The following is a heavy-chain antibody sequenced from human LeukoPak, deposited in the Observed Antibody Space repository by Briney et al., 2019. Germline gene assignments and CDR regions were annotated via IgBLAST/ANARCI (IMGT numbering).Heavy chain of an antibody. Sequence: PSETLSLTCAVSGGSISVGSYYWTWIRQPAGKGLEWIGRIFTSGSTNYDPSLRSRVTISEDTSKNQFSLRLTSVTAADTAVYYCARSGYCRSTSCYLQYWGQGIQVTVSS. CDR3: ARSGYCRSTSCYLQY. V-gene: IGHV4-61*02. D-gene: IGHD2-2*01. CDR2: IFTSGST. J-gene: IGHJ4*02. CDR1: GGSISVGSYY.